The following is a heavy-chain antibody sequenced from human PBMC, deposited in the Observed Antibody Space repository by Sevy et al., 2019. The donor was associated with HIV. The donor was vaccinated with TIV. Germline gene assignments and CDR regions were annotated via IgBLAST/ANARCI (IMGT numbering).Heavy chain of an antibody. D-gene: IGHD3-16*01. CDR3: ARDPHAVPHWGSFDS. Sequence: WGSLRLSCEASGFTFTRYAFHWVRQAPGKGLEWVAVISKEGTNKYYIDSVKGRFTISRDNSRNTLFLQMERLRAEDTAMYFCARDPHAVPHWGSFDSWGQGTLVTVSS. V-gene: IGHV3-30-3*01. CDR2: ISKEGTNK. J-gene: IGHJ4*02. CDR1: GFTFTRYA.